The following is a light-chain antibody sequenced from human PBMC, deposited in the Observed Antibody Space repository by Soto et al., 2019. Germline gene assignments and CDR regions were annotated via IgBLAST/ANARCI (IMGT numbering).Light chain of an antibody. CDR1: QSISSY. CDR3: QQSYNTPWT. V-gene: IGKV1-39*01. J-gene: IGKJ1*01. Sequence: DIQMTQSPSSLSASVGDRVTITCRASQSISSYLNWYQQKPRKAPKLLIYAASSLQSGVPSRFSGSGSGTDFTLTISSLQTGDFETYNCQQSYNTPWTFGQGTKV. CDR2: AAS.